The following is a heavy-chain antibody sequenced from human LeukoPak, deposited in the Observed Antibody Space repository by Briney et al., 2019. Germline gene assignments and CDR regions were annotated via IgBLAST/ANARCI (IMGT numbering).Heavy chain of an antibody. CDR3: ARAPYDILTGYSGYFDY. D-gene: IGHD3-9*01. CDR1: GFSFSSYA. Sequence: GGSLRLSCAASGFSFSSYAMSWVRQAPGKGLEWVSSISSSSSHLYYADSVKGRFTISRDNAKNSLFLQMNSLRAEDTAVYYCARAPYDILTGYSGYFDYWGQGTLVTVSS. CDR2: ISSSSSHL. V-gene: IGHV3-21*01. J-gene: IGHJ4*02.